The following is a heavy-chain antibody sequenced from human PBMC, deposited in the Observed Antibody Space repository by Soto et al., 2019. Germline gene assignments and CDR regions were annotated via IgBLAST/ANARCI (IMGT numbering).Heavy chain of an antibody. J-gene: IGHJ4*02. CDR1: GYTFTSYA. D-gene: IGHD2-15*01. CDR3: ARGPGGPDGPGDY. CDR2: INAGNGNT. V-gene: IGHV1-3*01. Sequence: QVQLVQSGAEMKKPGASVKVSCKASGYTFTSYAMHWVRQAPGQRLEWMGWINAGNGNTKYSQKFQGRVTITRDTSASTAYMELSSLRSEDTTVYYCARGPGGPDGPGDYWGQGTLVTVSS.